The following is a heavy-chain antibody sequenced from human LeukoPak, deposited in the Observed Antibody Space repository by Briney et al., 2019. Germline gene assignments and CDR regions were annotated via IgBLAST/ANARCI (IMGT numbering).Heavy chain of an antibody. CDR1: GGSISSSSYY. CDR2: IYYSGST. CDR3: ARHPPYGSGSWGSYYFDY. J-gene: IGHJ4*02. V-gene: IGHV4-39*01. D-gene: IGHD3-10*01. Sequence: SSETLSLTCTVSGGSISSSSYYWGWIRQPPGKGLEWIGSIYYSGSTYYNPSLKSRVTISVDTSKNQFSLKLSSVTAADTAVYYCARHPPYGSGSWGSYYFDYWGQGTLVTVSS.